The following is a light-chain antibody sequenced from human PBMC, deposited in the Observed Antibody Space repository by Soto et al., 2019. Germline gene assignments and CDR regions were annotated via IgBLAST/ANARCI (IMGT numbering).Light chain of an antibody. J-gene: IGLJ1*01. Sequence: QSALTQPASVSGSPGQSITISCTGTSSDIGTYNYVSWYQQHPGKAPKLMIYEVNNRPSGVSSRFSGSKSDNMASLTISGLQTEDEADYHCSSYSSGSTLYVFGTGTKLTVL. V-gene: IGLV2-14*01. CDR3: SSYSSGSTLYV. CDR1: SSDIGTYNY. CDR2: EVN.